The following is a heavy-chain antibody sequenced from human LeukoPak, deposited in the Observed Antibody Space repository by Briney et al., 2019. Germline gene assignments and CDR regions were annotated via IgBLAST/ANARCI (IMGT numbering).Heavy chain of an antibody. CDR2: IYYTGST. V-gene: IGHV4-61*08. CDR1: GDSISSGDYY. Sequence: SQTLSLTCTVSGDSISSGDYYWSWVRQPPGKGLEWIGYIYYTGSTDYNPSLKSRVTMSVDTSKNQFSLKLSSVTAADTAVYSCARGSVRGEFDPWGQGTLVTVSS. D-gene: IGHD3-10*01. J-gene: IGHJ5*02. CDR3: ARGSVRGEFDP.